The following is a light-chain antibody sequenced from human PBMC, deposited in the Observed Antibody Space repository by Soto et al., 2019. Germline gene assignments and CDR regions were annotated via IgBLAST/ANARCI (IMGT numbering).Light chain of an antibody. Sequence: EIVLTQSPGTLSLSPGERVTLSCRASQSVSSHLAWYQQKPGQAPRLLIYGASSRATGIPDRISGCGSGTDFTLNINRLEPDNFAVYYCQQYSSSPVTFGQGTKLENK. CDR3: QQYSSSPVT. J-gene: IGKJ2*01. CDR1: QSVSSH. V-gene: IGKV3-20*01. CDR2: GAS.